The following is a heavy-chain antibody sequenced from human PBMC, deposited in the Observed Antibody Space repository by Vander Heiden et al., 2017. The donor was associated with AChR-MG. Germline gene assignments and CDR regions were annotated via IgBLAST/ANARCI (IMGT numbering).Heavy chain of an antibody. Sequence: QVQLQESGPGLVKPSKTMSLTCTFPGGSISSGGYYWSWIRQHPGKGLGWIGYIDYRGSTYYNPSLKSRVTISVDTSKNQFSLKLSSVTAADTAVYYCARGRPRSRCWFDPWGQGTLVTVSS. V-gene: IGHV4-31*03. CDR1: GGSISSGGYY. J-gene: IGHJ5*02. CDR3: ARGRPRSRCWFDP. CDR2: IDYRGST.